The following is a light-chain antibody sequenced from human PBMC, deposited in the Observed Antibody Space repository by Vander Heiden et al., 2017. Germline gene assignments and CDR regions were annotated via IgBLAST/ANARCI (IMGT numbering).Light chain of an antibody. J-gene: IGLJ3*02. CDR1: SSNIGRNT. Sequence: QSVLTQPPSASGTPGQRVTISCSGSSSNIGRNTVNWYQQVPGTAPKLLIYNNHQRPSGVPDRFSGSKSGTSASLAISGLQSEDEADYYCLVWDDSLNGHWVFGGGTKVTVL. CDR3: LVWDDSLNGHWV. V-gene: IGLV1-44*01. CDR2: NNH.